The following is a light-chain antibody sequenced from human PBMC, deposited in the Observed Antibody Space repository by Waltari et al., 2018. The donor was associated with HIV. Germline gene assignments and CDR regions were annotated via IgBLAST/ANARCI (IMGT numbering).Light chain of an antibody. V-gene: IGLV6-57*01. J-gene: IGLJ1*01. CDR1: SGNIASSY. CDR3: QSHDNKIFYV. Sequence: NFILTQPHSVSESPGKTVTISCPRSSGNIASSYVQRYQQRPGSSPTTVIYANNQRPSGVPDRFSGSIDSSSNSASLTISGLRTEDEADYYCQSHDNKIFYVFGGGTYVTVL. CDR2: ANN.